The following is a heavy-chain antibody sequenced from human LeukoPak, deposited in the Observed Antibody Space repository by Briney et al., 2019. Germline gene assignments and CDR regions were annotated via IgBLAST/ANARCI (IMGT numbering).Heavy chain of an antibody. CDR1: GYTFTSYD. V-gene: IGHV1-8*03. D-gene: IGHD2-2*01. CDR2: MNPNSGNT. CDR3: ARGPHSSTSLFDY. J-gene: IGHJ4*02. Sequence: ASVKVSCKASGYTFTSYDINWVRQATGQGLEWMGWMNPNSGNTGYAQKFQGRVTITRNTSISTAYMELSSLRSEDTAVYYCARGPHSSTSLFDYWGQGTLVTVSS.